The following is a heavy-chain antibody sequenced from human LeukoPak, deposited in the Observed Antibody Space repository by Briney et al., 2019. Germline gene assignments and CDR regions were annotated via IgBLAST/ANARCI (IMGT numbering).Heavy chain of an antibody. CDR2: IIPIFGTA. V-gene: IGHV1-69*01. CDR1: GGTFSSYA. CDR3: ASTHDYGDYYFDY. Sequence: GASVKVSCKASGGTFSSYAISWVRQAPGQGLEWMGGIIPIFGTANYAQKFQGRVTITADESTNTAYMELSSLRSEDTAVYYCASTHDYGDYYFDYWGQGTLVTVSS. D-gene: IGHD4-17*01. J-gene: IGHJ4*02.